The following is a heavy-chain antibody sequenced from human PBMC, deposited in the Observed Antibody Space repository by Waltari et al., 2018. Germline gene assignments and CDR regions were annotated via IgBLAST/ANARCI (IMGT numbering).Heavy chain of an antibody. CDR3: ARRSKVLKGGPLTFDY. J-gene: IGHJ4*02. V-gene: IGHV4-39*01. CDR2: IYYSGST. D-gene: IGHD3-16*01. CDR1: GGSISSSSYY. Sequence: PSETLSLTCTVSGGSISSSSYYWGWIRQPPGKGLEWIGSIYYSGSTYYNPSLKSRVTISVDTSKNQFSLKLSSVTAADTAVYYCARRSKVLKGGPLTFDYWGQGTLVTVSS.